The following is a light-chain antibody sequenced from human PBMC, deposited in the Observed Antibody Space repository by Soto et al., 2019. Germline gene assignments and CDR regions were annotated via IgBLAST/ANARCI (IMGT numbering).Light chain of an antibody. CDR2: SAS. V-gene: IGKV1-39*01. CDR1: QSISSY. J-gene: IGKJ4*01. Sequence: DIQMTQSPSSLSASVGDRVTITCRASQSISSYLNGYQQKPGKATKLLIYSASSLQSGVPSRFSGSGSGTDFTLTISSLQPEDFATYYCQQSYSTPLTFGGGTKVEI. CDR3: QQSYSTPLT.